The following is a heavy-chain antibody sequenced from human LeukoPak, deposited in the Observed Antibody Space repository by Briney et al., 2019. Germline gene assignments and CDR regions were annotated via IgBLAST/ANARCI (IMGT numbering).Heavy chain of an antibody. V-gene: IGHV3-30*02. Sequence: GGSLRLSCAASGFTFSSYGMHWVRQAPGKGLEWVAFIRYDGSNKYYADSVKGRFTISRDNSKNTLYLQMNSLRAEDTAVYYCAKVVVIGYDAFDIWGQGTMVTVSS. CDR3: AKVVVIGYDAFDI. CDR2: IRYDGSNK. CDR1: GFTFSSYG. D-gene: IGHD3-22*01. J-gene: IGHJ3*02.